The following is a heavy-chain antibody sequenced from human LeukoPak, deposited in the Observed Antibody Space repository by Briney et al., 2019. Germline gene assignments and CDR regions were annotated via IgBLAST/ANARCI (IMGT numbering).Heavy chain of an antibody. Sequence: ASVKVSCKVSGYTLTELSMHWVRKAPGKGLEWMGGFDPEDGETIYAQKFQGRVTMTEDISTDTAYMELSSLRSEDTAVYYCATFVKFPLHYGDYVPSWFDPWGQGTLVTVSS. J-gene: IGHJ5*02. D-gene: IGHD4-17*01. V-gene: IGHV1-24*01. CDR1: GYTLTELS. CDR3: ATFVKFPLHYGDYVPSWFDP. CDR2: FDPEDGET.